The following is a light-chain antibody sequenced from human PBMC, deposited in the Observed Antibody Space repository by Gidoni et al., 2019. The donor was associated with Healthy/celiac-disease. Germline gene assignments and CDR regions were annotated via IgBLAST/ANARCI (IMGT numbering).Light chain of an antibody. CDR3: QVCDSSSDHAE. CDR2: DDS. CDR1: NIGSKS. J-gene: IGLJ3*02. V-gene: IGLV3-21*03. Sequence: YVLTQPSSVCVGPGKTSRITCGGNNIGSKSVDWYQQKPGQAHVLVVYDDSDRPSGNPERFSGSNSGNTATLTISRVEAGDEAGYDWQVCDSSSDHAEFGGGTKLTVL.